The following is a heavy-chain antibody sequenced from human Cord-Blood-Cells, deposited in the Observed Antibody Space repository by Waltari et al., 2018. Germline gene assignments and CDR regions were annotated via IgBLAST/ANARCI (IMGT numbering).Heavy chain of an antibody. V-gene: IGHV1-69*01. J-gene: IGHJ3*02. CDR3: ASESAARFPFDI. CDR1: GGTFSSYA. CDR2: IIPIFGTA. Sequence: QVQLVQSGAAVKKPGSSVKVSCKASGGTFSSYAITWVRQAPGQGLEWMGGIIPIFGTANYAQKFQGRVTITADESTSTAYMELSSLRSEDTAVYYCASESAARFPFDIWGQGTMVTVSS. D-gene: IGHD6-6*01.